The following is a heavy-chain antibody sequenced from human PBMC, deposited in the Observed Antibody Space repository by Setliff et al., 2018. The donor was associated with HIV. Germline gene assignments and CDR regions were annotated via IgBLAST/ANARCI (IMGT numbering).Heavy chain of an antibody. CDR3: ARITDDYSRFYYYMDV. D-gene: IGHD4-4*01. Sequence: PSETLSLTCTISGGSVSGYYWSWIRQPPGKGLEWIGYIYYSGSASHNPSLRSRVTISVDTSKNEVSLKLTYVTSADTAVYYCARITDDYSRFYYYMDVWGKGTTVTVSS. CDR2: IYYSGSA. J-gene: IGHJ6*03. V-gene: IGHV4-59*02. CDR1: GGSVSGYY.